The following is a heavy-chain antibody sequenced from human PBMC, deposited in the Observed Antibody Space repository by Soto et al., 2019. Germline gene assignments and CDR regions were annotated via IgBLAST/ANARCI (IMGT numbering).Heavy chain of an antibody. CDR1: GGSISSYY. J-gene: IGHJ5*02. V-gene: IGHV4-59*08. CDR3: ARTKYLLDHSSGWYHWFDP. Sequence: ETLSLTCTVSGGSISSYYWSWIRQPPGKGLEWIGYIYYSGSTNYNPSLKSRVTISVDTSKNQFSLKLSSATAADTAVYYCARTKYLLDHSSGWYHWFDPWGQGTLVTVAS. D-gene: IGHD6-19*01. CDR2: IYYSGST.